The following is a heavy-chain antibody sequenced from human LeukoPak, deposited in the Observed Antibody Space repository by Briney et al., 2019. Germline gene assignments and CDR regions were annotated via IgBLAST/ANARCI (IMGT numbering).Heavy chain of an antibody. V-gene: IGHV3-11*01. CDR3: ARVLRYCSGGNCYSGGLGYMDV. Sequence: GSLRLSCAASGFTFSDYNMRWIRQAPGKGLEWVSSISRSGSTKYYADSVKGRFTISRDNAKNSLFLQMNSLRAEGTAVYYCARVLRYCSGGNCYSGGLGYMDVWGKGTTVTISS. D-gene: IGHD2-15*01. CDR2: ISRSGSTK. J-gene: IGHJ6*03. CDR1: GFTFSDYN.